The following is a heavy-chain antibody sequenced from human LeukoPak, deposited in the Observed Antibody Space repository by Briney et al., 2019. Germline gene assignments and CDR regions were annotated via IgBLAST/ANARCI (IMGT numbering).Heavy chain of an antibody. CDR3: ARDLVTDENLPTTDGFDI. J-gene: IGHJ3*02. Sequence: SVKVSCKASGGTFSSYAISWVRQAPGQGLEWMGGIIPIFGTANYAQKFQGRVTITADESTSTAYMELSSLRSEDTAVYYCARDLVTDENLPTTDGFDIWGQGTMVTVSS. CDR1: GGTFSSYA. D-gene: IGHD1/OR15-1a*01. CDR2: IIPIFGTA. V-gene: IGHV1-69*13.